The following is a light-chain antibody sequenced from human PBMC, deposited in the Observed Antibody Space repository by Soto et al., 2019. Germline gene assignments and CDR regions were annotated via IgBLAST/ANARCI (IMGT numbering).Light chain of an antibody. Sequence: QSALSQPLSAAGSPGQSVTISCTGTSIDVGGYKYVSWYQQHPGKAPKIIIYEINIRSSGVPDRFWGSKSGNTASLTISGLQAEDEAEYYCCSYAGTYYVFGTGTKVTVL. V-gene: IGLV2-8*01. CDR3: CSYAGTYYV. CDR2: EIN. CDR1: SIDVGGYKY. J-gene: IGLJ1*01.